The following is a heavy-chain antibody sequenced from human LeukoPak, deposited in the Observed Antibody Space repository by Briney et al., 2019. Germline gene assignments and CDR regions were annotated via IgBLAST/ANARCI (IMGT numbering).Heavy chain of an antibody. J-gene: IGHJ4*02. CDR3: AYSGWSLYYFDY. CDR2: IYYSGST. D-gene: IGHD6-19*01. V-gene: IGHV4-59*08. CDR1: GGSISSHY. Sequence: PSETLSLTCTVSGGSISSHYWSWIRQPPGKGLEWIGYIYYSGSTNYNSSLKSRVTISVDTSKNQFSLKLTSVTAADTAVYYCAYSGWSLYYFDYWGQGTLVTVSS.